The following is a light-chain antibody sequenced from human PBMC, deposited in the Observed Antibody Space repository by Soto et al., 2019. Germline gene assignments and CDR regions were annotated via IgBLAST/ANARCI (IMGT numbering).Light chain of an antibody. CDR1: QAIRND. J-gene: IGKJ2*01. CDR2: AAS. CDR3: LHDYSYPYT. V-gene: IGKV1-6*01. Sequence: AIQMTQSPSSLSASVGDRVTITCRASQAIRNDLGWYQQKPGKAPKLLIYAASSLQSGVPSRFSGSGSGTDFTLTISSLQPDDFATYYCLHDYSYPYTFGQGTKLEIK.